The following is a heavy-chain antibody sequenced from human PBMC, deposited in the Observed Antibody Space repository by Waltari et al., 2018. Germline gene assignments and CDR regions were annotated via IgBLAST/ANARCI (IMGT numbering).Heavy chain of an antibody. CDR3: ARSGGSWIDAFDI. Sequence: HVQLVQSGAEVKKPGASVTGSCKAYGYNFTSYYINWGRQATGQGLEWMGWMNPNSGNTGYAQKFQGRVTITRNTSISTAYMELSSLRSEDTAVYYCARSGGSWIDAFDIWGQGTMVTVSS. CDR2: MNPNSGNT. D-gene: IGHD1-26*01. CDR1: GYNFTSYY. V-gene: IGHV1-8*03. J-gene: IGHJ3*02.